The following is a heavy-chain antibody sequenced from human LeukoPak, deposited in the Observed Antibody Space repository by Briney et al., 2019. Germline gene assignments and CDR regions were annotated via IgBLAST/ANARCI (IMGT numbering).Heavy chain of an antibody. V-gene: IGHV4-39*07. Sequence: SETLSLTCTVSGGSISSSSYYWGWIRQPPGKGLEWIGDIYHLGSPNYNPSLKSRVTISVDRSKNQFSLNLISVTAADTAVYYCARWGPYFDYWGQGILVAVSS. CDR3: ARWGPYFDY. J-gene: IGHJ4*02. D-gene: IGHD7-27*01. CDR1: GGSISSSSYY. CDR2: IYHLGSP.